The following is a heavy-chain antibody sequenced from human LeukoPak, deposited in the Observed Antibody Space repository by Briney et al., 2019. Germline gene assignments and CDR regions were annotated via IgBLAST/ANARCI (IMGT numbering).Heavy chain of an antibody. CDR1: GGSISGYY. V-gene: IGHV4-59*08. CDR3: ARGGQQLSFFDY. CDR2: IYYSGST. D-gene: IGHD6-13*01. Sequence: SETLSLTCTVSGGSISGYYWSWIRQPPGKGLEWIGYIYYSGSTNYNPSLKSRVTISLDTSKNQFSLKLNSVTAADTAVYYCARGGQQLSFFDYWGQGTLVTVSS. J-gene: IGHJ4*02.